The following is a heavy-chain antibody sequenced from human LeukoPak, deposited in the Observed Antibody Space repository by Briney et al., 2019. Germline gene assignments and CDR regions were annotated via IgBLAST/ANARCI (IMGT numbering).Heavy chain of an antibody. CDR2: IIPILGIA. J-gene: IGHJ4*02. CDR1: GGTFSSYA. D-gene: IGHD3-22*01. V-gene: IGHV1-69*04. Sequence: SSVKVSCKASGGTFSSYAISWVRQAPGQGLEWMGRIIPILGIANYAQKFQGGVTITADKSTSTAYMELSSLRSEDTAVYYCARGPRITMIVAYYFDYWGQGTLVTVSS. CDR3: ARGPRITMIVAYYFDY.